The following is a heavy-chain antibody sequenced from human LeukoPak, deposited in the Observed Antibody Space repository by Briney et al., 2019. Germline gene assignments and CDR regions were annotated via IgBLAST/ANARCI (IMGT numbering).Heavy chain of an antibody. CDR1: GGSISDYY. D-gene: IGHD7-27*01. CDR2: FSNSGTT. J-gene: IGHJ4*02. V-gene: IGHV4-59*12. CDR3: ARGSNWGDY. Sequence: SETLSLTCTVSGGSISDYYWSWIRQPPGKGLEWIGYFSNSGTTNQNPSLRSRVTMSVDTSKNQFSLKLSSVTAADTAVYYCARGSNWGDYWGQGTLVTVSS.